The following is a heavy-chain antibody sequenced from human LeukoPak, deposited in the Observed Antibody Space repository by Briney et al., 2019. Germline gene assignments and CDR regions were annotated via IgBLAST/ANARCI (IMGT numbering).Heavy chain of an antibody. CDR3: ASPSVQYSSSSYFDY. V-gene: IGHV1-2*02. D-gene: IGHD6-6*01. CDR1: GYTFTGYY. J-gene: IGHJ4*02. Sequence: ASVTVSCKASGYTFTGYYMHWVRQAPGQGLEWMGWINPNSGGTNYAQKFQGRVTMTRDTSISTAYMELSRLRSDDTAVYYCASPSVQYSSSSYFDYWGQGTLVTVSS. CDR2: INPNSGGT.